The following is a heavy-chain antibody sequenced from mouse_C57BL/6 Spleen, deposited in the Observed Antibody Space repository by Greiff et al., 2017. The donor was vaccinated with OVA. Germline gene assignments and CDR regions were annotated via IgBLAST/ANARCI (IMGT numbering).Heavy chain of an antibody. Sequence: QVQLKQPGAELVKPGASVKVSCKASGYTFTSYWMHWVKQRPGQGLEWIGRIHPSDSDTNYNQKFKGKATLTVDKSSSTAYMQLSSLTSEDSAVYYCAILYYGSLYAMDYWGQGTSVTVSS. CDR3: AILYYGSLYAMDY. J-gene: IGHJ4*01. CDR1: GYTFTSYW. D-gene: IGHD1-1*01. V-gene: IGHV1-74*01. CDR2: IHPSDSDT.